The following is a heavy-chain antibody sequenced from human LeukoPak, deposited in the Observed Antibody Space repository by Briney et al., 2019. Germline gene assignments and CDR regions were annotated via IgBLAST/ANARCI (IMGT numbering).Heavy chain of an antibody. J-gene: IGHJ4*02. CDR2: IYHSGST. D-gene: IGHD2-2*01. CDR1: GGSISSSNW. V-gene: IGHV4-4*02. Sequence: PSGTLSLTCAVSGGSISSSNWWSWVRPPPGKGLEWIGEIYHSGSTNYNPPLKSRVTISVDKSKNQFSLKLSSVTAADTAVYYCARAPGGYCSSTSCSPFDYWGQGTLVTVSS. CDR3: ARAPGGYCSSTSCSPFDY.